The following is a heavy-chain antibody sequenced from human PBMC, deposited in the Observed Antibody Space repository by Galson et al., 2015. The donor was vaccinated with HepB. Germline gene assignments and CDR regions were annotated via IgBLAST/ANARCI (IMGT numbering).Heavy chain of an antibody. CDR2: ISSSSSTI. Sequence: SLRLSCAASGFTFSSYSMNWVRQAPGKGLEWVSYISSSSSTIYYADSVKGRFTISRDDAKNSLYLQMNSLRAEDTAVYCCARVYIVTKGEAFDIWGQGTMVTVSS. J-gene: IGHJ3*02. CDR1: GFTFSSYS. CDR3: ARVYIVTKGEAFDI. V-gene: IGHV3-48*01. D-gene: IGHD5-12*01.